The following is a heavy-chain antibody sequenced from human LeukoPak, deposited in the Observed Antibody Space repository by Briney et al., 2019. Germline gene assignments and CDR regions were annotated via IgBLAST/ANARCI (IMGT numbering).Heavy chain of an antibody. Sequence: SETLSLTCTVSGYSISSGYYWGWIRQPPGKGLEWIGSIYHSGSTYYNPSLKSRVTISVDTSKNQFSLKLSSVTAADTAVYYCARGRSGWRNDAFDIWGQGTMVTVSS. D-gene: IGHD6-19*01. CDR3: ARGRSGWRNDAFDI. CDR1: GYSISSGYY. V-gene: IGHV4-38-2*02. CDR2: IYHSGST. J-gene: IGHJ3*02.